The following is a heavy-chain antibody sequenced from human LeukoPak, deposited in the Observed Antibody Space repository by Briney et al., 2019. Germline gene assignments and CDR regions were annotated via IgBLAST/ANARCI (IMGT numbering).Heavy chain of an antibody. Sequence: ASVKVSCKASGGTFSSYAISWVRQAPGQGLEWMGGIIPIFGTANYAQKFQGRVTITADESTSTAYMELSSLRSEDTAVYYCARNPLYDSSGYYRQFDYWGQGTLVTVSS. J-gene: IGHJ4*02. CDR1: GGTFSSYA. V-gene: IGHV1-69*13. CDR3: ARNPLYDSSGYYRQFDY. D-gene: IGHD3-22*01. CDR2: IIPIFGTA.